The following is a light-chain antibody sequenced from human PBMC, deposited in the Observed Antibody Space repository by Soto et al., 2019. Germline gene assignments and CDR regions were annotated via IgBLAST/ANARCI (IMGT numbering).Light chain of an antibody. V-gene: IGKV1-5*03. CDR2: KAS. CDR1: PSISSW. CDR3: QQYNSYSV. J-gene: IGKJ4*01. Sequence: DIQMTQSPSTLSASVGDRVTITCRASPSISSWLAWYQQKPGKAPKLLIYKASSLESGVPSRFSGSGSGTEFTLTISSLQPDDFATYYCQQYNSYSVFGGGTKVEIK.